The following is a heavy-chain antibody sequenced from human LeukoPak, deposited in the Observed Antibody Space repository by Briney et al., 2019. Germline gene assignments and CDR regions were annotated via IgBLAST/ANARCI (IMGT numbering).Heavy chain of an antibody. Sequence: GGSLRLSCAASGFTVSSNYMSWVRQAPGKGLEWVSVIYSGGSTYYADSVKGRFTISRDNSKNTLYLQMNSLRAEDTAVYYCARDRTAVAGNNWFDPWGQGTLVTVSS. V-gene: IGHV3-53*01. CDR2: IYSGGST. CDR1: GFTVSSNY. CDR3: ARDRTAVAGNNWFDP. D-gene: IGHD6-19*01. J-gene: IGHJ5*02.